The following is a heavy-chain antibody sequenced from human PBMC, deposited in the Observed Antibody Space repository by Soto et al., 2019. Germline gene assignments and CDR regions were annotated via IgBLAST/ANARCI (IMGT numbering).Heavy chain of an antibody. CDR2: ISAYNGNT. Sequence: ASVKVSCKASGYTFTSYGISWVRQAPGQGLEWMGWISAYNGNTNYAQKLQGRVTMTTDTSTSTAYMELRSLRSDDTAVYYCARDTGSYYDSSGYYPLHYWGQGTLVTVSS. D-gene: IGHD3-22*01. CDR1: GYTFTSYG. CDR3: ARDTGSYYDSSGYYPLHY. J-gene: IGHJ4*02. V-gene: IGHV1-18*04.